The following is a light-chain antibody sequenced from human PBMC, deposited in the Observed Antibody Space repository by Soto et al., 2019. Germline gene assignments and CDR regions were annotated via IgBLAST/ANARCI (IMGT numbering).Light chain of an antibody. CDR1: QSISSH. CDR3: QQRNSYPRT. Sequence: DIRMTQSPSSLSASVGDTVTITCRASQSISSHLNWFQQKPGKAPNLLISAASTLQSGVPSRFSGSGSETEFTLTITSLQPEDSATYYCQQRNSYPRTFGQGTKVEIK. CDR2: AAS. V-gene: IGKV1-9*01. J-gene: IGKJ2*01.